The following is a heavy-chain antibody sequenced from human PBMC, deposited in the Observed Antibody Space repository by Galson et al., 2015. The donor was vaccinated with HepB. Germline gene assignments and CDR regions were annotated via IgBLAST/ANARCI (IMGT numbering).Heavy chain of an antibody. CDR3: AHSLAARPFDY. Sequence: ALVKPTQTLTLTCTFSGFSLSTSRVGVGWLRQPPGKALEWLALIYWDDDKRYSPSLRSRLTIAKDTSKNQVVLTVTNMDPVDTATYYCAHSLAARPFDYWGQGTLVTVSS. CDR2: IYWDDDK. D-gene: IGHD6-6*01. V-gene: IGHV2-5*02. J-gene: IGHJ4*02. CDR1: GFSLSTSRVG.